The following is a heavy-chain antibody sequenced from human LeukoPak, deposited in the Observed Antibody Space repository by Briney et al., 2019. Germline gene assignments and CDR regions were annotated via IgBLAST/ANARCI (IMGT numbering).Heavy chain of an antibody. CDR3: AKPHYCSSTSCYGESPFDY. J-gene: IGHJ4*02. D-gene: IGHD2-2*01. CDR2: ISYDGSNK. V-gene: IGHV3-30*18. Sequence: GGSLRLSCAASGFTFSSYGMHWVRQAPGKGLEWVAVISYDGSNKYYTDSVKGRFTISRDNSKNTLYLQMNSLRAEDTAVYYCAKPHYCSSTSCYGESPFDYWGRGTLVTVSS. CDR1: GFTFSSYG.